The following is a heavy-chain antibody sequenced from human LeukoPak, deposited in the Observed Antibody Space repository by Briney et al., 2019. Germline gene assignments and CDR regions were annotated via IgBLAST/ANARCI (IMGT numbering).Heavy chain of an antibody. V-gene: IGHV3-23*01. CDR2: ISGSGGST. J-gene: IGHJ4*02. CDR3: ARARSTSLLGWYYFDY. CDR1: GFTFSSYA. D-gene: IGHD2-2*01. Sequence: PGESLRLSCAASGFTFSSYAMSWVRQAPGKGLEWVSAISGSGGSTYYADSVKGRFTISRDNSKNTLYLQMNSLRAEDTAVYYCARARSTSLLGWYYFDYWGQGTLVTVSS.